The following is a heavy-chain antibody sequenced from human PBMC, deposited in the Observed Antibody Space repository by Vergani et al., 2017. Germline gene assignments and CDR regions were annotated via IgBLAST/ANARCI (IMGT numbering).Heavy chain of an antibody. CDR3: AGYSSSWYSPSFDY. CDR2: IYYSGST. J-gene: IGHJ4*02. Sequence: QVQLQESGPGLVKPSETLSLTCTVSGGSISSYYWSWIRQPPGKGLEWIGYIYYSGSTNYNPSLKSRVTISVDTSKNQFSLKLSSVTAADTAVYYCAGYSSSWYSPSFDYWGQGTLVTVSS. V-gene: IGHV4-59*01. D-gene: IGHD6-13*01. CDR1: GGSISSYY.